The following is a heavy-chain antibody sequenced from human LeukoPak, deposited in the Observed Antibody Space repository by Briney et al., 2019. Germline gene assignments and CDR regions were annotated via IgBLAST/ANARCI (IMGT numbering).Heavy chain of an antibody. V-gene: IGHV1-69*06. J-gene: IGHJ4*02. Sequence: GASVKVSCKASGGTFSSYAISWVRQAPGQGLEWMGGIIPIFGTANYAQKFQGRVTITADKSTSTAYMELSGLRSEDTAVYYCARSSKGFGELADYWGQGTLVTVSS. CDR2: IIPIFGTA. CDR3: ARSSKGFGELADY. CDR1: GGTFSSYA. D-gene: IGHD3-10*01.